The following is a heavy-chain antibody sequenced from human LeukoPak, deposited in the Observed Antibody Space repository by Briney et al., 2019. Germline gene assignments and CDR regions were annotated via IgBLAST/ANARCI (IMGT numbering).Heavy chain of an antibody. CDR1: GDSVSSNSAA. D-gene: IGHD1-26*01. Sequence: SQTLSLICAISGDSVSSNSAAWNWIRQSPSRGLEWLGRTYYRSKWYNDYAVSVKSRITINPDTSKNQFSLQLNSVTPEDTAVYYCARGKWELLSHYWCFDLWGRGTLVTVSS. CDR3: ARGKWELLSHYWCFDL. J-gene: IGHJ2*01. V-gene: IGHV6-1*01. CDR2: TYYRSKWYN.